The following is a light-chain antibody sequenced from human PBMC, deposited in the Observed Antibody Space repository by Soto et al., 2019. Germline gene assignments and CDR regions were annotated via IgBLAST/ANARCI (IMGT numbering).Light chain of an antibody. CDR2: DAS. CDR1: QSVSSY. Sequence: EIVLTQSPATLSLSPGERATLSCRASQSVSSYLAWYQQKPGQAPRLLIYDASNRATGIPARFSGSGSGTDFTLTISGVEPEDFAVYDCLRRRDWPGLTFGGGTKVEIK. V-gene: IGKV3-11*01. J-gene: IGKJ4*01. CDR3: LRRRDWPGLT.